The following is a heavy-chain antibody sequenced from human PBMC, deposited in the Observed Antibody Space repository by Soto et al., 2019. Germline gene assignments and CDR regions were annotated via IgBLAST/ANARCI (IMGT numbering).Heavy chain of an antibody. J-gene: IGHJ4*02. D-gene: IGHD3-22*01. CDR2: ISGSGHGT. CDR3: AKGRYFDTSGGCANY. V-gene: IGHV3-23*01. Sequence: EVKLLESGGGLVPPGASARLSCITSGFMFDNYAMSWVRQSPGRGREWVAAISGSGHGTVYTQSVQGRFIISRDKSKKTLFLQMNNLRDEDTAVYYCAKGRYFDTSGGCANYWGLGTLVSVSA. CDR1: GFMFDNYA.